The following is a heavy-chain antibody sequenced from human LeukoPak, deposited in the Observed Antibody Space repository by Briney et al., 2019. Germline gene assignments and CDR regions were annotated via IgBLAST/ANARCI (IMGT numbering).Heavy chain of an antibody. V-gene: IGHV4-34*01. CDR2: IYHSGST. D-gene: IGHD3-9*01. Sequence: SATLSLARAVYGGSFSGYYWGWIRQHAGGGREWIGCIYHSGSTYFNPSLKSRVTISVNTSKNQLSLKVSSVTAADTAIYYCARDLSFDWFPYYFDYWGQGILVTVSS. CDR1: GGSFSGYY. CDR3: ARDLSFDWFPYYFDY. J-gene: IGHJ4*02.